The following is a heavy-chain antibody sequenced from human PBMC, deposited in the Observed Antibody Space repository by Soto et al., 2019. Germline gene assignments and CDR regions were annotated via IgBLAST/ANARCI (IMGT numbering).Heavy chain of an antibody. J-gene: IGHJ5*02. CDR2: IYYSGST. CDR3: ARGSFQQPTTNWFDP. V-gene: IGHV4-31*03. D-gene: IGHD6-13*01. Sequence: SETLSLTCTVSGGSISSGGYYWSWIRQHPGKGLEWIGYIYYSGSTYYNPSLKSRVTISVDTSKNQFSLKLSSVTAADTAVYYCARGSFQQPTTNWFDPWGQGTLVTVSS. CDR1: GGSISSGGYY.